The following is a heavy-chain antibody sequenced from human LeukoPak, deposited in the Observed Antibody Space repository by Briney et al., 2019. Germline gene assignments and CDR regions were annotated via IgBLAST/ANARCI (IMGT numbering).Heavy chain of an antibody. CDR3: ARDLVTDAFDI. V-gene: IGHV4-31*03. Sequence: PSETLSLTCTVSGGSISSGGYYWSWIRQHPGKGLEWIGYIYYSGSTYYNPSLKSRVTISVGTSKNQFSLKLSSVTAADTAVYYCARDLVTDAFDIWGQGTMVTVSS. D-gene: IGHD2-21*02. CDR2: IYYSGST. CDR1: GGSISSGGYY. J-gene: IGHJ3*02.